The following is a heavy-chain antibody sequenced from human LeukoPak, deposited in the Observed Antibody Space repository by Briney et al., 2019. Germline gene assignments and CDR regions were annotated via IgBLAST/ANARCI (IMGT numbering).Heavy chain of an antibody. Sequence: ASVKVSCKASGYTFTSYGISWVQQAPGQGLEWMGWISGHNGNTNYAQKVQGRVTMTTDTSTSTAYMELRSLRSDDTAVYYCGRDLIDYGGNIVYWGQGTLVTVSS. CDR1: GYTFTSYG. CDR3: GRDLIDYGGNIVY. J-gene: IGHJ4*02. CDR2: ISGHNGNT. D-gene: IGHD4-23*01. V-gene: IGHV1-18*01.